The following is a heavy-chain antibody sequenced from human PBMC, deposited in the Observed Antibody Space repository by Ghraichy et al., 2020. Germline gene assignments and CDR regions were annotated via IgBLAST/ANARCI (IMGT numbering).Heavy chain of an antibody. J-gene: IGHJ6*02. CDR3: ARDRGPSSSSTYGMDV. D-gene: IGHD2-2*01. Sequence: SVKVSCKASGGTVSNYGFNWVRQAPGQGLEWMGAIIPVFGTTKYAQKFQGRVTITADTYTNTAYMEVRRLTSDDTAVYFCARDRGPSSSSTYGMDVWGQGTTVTVSS. CDR1: GGTVSNYG. V-gene: IGHV1-69*06. CDR2: IIPVFGTT.